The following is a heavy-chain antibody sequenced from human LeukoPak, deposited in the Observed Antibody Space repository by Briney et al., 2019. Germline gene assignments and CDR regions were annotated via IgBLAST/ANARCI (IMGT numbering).Heavy chain of an antibody. J-gene: IGHJ4*02. CDR2: INHSGST. Sequence: SETLSLTCALYGGSFGTYYWFWVRQPPGKGLEWIGEINHSGSTNYNPPPKSRVTISVDTSKNQFSLKLSSVTAADTAVYYCARLWSAAPNSSGWPRWSYSSYYFDYWGQGTLVTVSS. V-gene: IGHV4-34*01. CDR1: GGSFGTYY. CDR3: ARLWSAAPNSSGWPRWSYSSYYFDY. D-gene: IGHD6-19*01.